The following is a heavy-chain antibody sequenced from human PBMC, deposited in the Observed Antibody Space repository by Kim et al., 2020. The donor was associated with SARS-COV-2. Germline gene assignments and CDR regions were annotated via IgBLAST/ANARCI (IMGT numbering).Heavy chain of an antibody. Sequence: SETLSLTCAVYGGSFSGYYWSWIRQPPGKGLEWIGEINHSGSTNYNPSLKSRVTISVDTSKNQFSLKLSSVTAADTAVYYCARGPDCSGGSCYPRHNWF. J-gene: IGHJ5*01. CDR2: INHSGST. CDR1: GGSFSGYY. D-gene: IGHD2-15*01. V-gene: IGHV4-34*01. CDR3: ARGPDCSGGSCYPRHNWF.